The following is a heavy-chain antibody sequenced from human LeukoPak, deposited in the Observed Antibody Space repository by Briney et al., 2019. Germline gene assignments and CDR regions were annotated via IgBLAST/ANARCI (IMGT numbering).Heavy chain of an antibody. CDR3: AADRLLGPARVPFDP. V-gene: IGHV1-58*02. Sequence: SVKVSCKASGFTFTSSAMQWVRQARGQRLEWIGWIVVGSGSTNYAQKFQERVTITRDMSTSTAYMELSSLRSEDTAVYYCAADRLLGPARVPFDPWGQGTLVTVSS. CDR1: GFTFTSSA. J-gene: IGHJ5*02. CDR2: IVVGSGST. D-gene: IGHD6-6*01.